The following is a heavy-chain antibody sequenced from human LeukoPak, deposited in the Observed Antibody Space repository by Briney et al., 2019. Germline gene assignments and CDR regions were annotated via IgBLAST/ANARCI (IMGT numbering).Heavy chain of an antibody. CDR2: ISGRGGST. J-gene: IGHJ4*02. CDR1: GFTFSSYA. V-gene: IGHV3-23*01. CDR3: AKGHGIWWFFFDY. Sequence: GGSLRLSCAASGFTFSSYAMSWVRQAPGKGLEWVSAISGRGGSTYYADSVKGRFTISRDNSKNTLYLQMNSLRAEDTAVYYCAKGHGIWWFFFDYWGQGTLVTVSS. D-gene: IGHD2-15*01.